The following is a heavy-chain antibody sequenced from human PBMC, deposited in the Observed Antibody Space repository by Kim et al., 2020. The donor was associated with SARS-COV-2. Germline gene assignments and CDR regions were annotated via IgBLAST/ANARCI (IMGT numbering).Heavy chain of an antibody. CDR1: GCTFSSYW. J-gene: IGHJ4*02. CDR3: ARDLKGMTPVTKTMVRGDPTYY. Sequence: GGSRRLSCAASGCTFSSYWMHWVRQAQGKGLVWVSRINSDGSSTSYADSVKGRFTISRDNAKNTLYLQMNSLRAEDTAVYYCARDLKGMTPVTKTMVRGDPTYYWGQGTLVTVSS. CDR2: INSDGSST. V-gene: IGHV3-74*01. D-gene: IGHD3-10*01.